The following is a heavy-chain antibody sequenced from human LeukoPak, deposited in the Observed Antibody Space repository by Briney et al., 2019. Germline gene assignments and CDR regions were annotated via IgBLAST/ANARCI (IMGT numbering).Heavy chain of an antibody. Sequence: PGRSLRLSCAASGFTFSSYAMHWVRQAPGKGLEWVAVIWYDGSNKYYADSVKGRFTISRDNSKNTLYLQMNSLRAEDTAVYYCARGFRYDHFDYWGQGTLVTVSS. CDR3: ARGFRYDHFDY. CDR1: GFTFSSYA. J-gene: IGHJ4*02. D-gene: IGHD3-3*01. CDR2: IWYDGSNK. V-gene: IGHV3-33*08.